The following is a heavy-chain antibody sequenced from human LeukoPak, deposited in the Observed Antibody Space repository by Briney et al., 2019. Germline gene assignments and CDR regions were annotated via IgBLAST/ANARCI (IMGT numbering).Heavy chain of an antibody. CDR2: ISPSGGST. V-gene: IGHV1-46*01. CDR1: GYTFTSYY. CDR3: ARDLRPRLTIVVVTAMTYGMDV. D-gene: IGHD2-21*02. J-gene: IGHJ6*02. Sequence: ASVKVSCKASGYTFTSYYMHWVRQAPGQGLEWMGIISPSGGSTSYAQKFQGRVTMTRDTSTSTVYMELSSLRSEDTAVYYCARDLRPRLTIVVVTAMTYGMDVWGQGTTVTVSS.